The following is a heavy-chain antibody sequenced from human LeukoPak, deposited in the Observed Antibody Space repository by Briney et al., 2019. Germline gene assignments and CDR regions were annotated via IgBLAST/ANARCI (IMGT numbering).Heavy chain of an antibody. CDR1: GFTFGSYV. D-gene: IGHD4-11*01. V-gene: IGHV3-64*01. CDR3: ASVTTHGVSHYEYKY. J-gene: IGHJ4*02. CDR2: ISGNGGST. Sequence: GGSLRLSCAASGFTFGSYVMHWVRQAPGKGLEYVSGISGNGGSTYYANSVKGRFTISRDNSKNTLYLQMGSLRAEDMAAYYCASVTTHGVSHYEYKYWGQGTLVTVSS.